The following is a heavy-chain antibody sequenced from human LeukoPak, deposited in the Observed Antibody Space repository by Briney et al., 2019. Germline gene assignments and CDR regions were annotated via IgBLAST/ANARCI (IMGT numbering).Heavy chain of an antibody. V-gene: IGHV1-2*02. CDR2: INPNSGGT. Sequence: AASVKVSCKASGYTFTGYYMHWVRQAPGQGLEWMGWINPNSGGTNYAQKFQGRVTMTRDTSISTAYMELSRLRSDDTAVYYCARDSRYCSSTSCYTLLSYGMDVWGQGTTVTVSS. CDR1: GYTFTGYY. J-gene: IGHJ6*02. CDR3: ARDSRYCSSTSCYTLLSYGMDV. D-gene: IGHD2-2*02.